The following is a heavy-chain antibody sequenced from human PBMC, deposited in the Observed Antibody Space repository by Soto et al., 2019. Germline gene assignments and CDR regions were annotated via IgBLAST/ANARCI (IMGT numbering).Heavy chain of an antibody. CDR1: GFTFSSYS. D-gene: IGHD3-10*01. CDR3: ASPLRVAPAPPYYYGLVEYFDL. Sequence: GGSLRLSCAASGFTFSSYSMNWVRQAPGKGLEWVSSISSSSSYIYYADSVKGRFTISRDNAKNSLYLQMNSLRAEDTAVYYCASPLRVAPAPPYYYGLVEYFDLWGRGTLVTVSS. J-gene: IGHJ2*01. V-gene: IGHV3-21*01. CDR2: ISSSSSYI.